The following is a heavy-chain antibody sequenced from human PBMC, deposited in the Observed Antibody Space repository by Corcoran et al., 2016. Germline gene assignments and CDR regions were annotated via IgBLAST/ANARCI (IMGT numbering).Heavy chain of an antibody. Sequence: QVQLVQSGAEVKKPGSSVKVSCKASGGTFSSYAISWVRQAPGQGLEWMGGIIPIFGTANYAQKFQGRVTITADESTSTAYMELSSLRSEDTAVYYCAEAPIRYDVWSGYPRPLYYYYGMDVWGQGTTVTVSS. J-gene: IGHJ6*02. V-gene: IGHV1-69*01. D-gene: IGHD3-3*01. CDR1: GGTFSSYA. CDR3: AEAPIRYDVWSGYPRPLYYYYGMDV. CDR2: IIPIFGTA.